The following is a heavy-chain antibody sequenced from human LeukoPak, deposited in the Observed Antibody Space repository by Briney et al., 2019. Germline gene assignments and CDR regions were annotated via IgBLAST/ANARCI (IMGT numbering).Heavy chain of an antibody. V-gene: IGHV1-8*01. J-gene: IGHJ4*02. D-gene: IGHD3-22*01. Sequence: ASVKVSCKASGYTFTSYDINWVRQATGQGREWMGWMNPNSGNTGYAQKFQGRVTMARNTSISTAYMELSSLRSEDTAVYYCARGGGPTSIYDSSGYYSDYWGQGTLVTVSS. CDR3: ARGGGPTSIYDSSGYYSDY. CDR1: GYTFTSYD. CDR2: MNPNSGNT.